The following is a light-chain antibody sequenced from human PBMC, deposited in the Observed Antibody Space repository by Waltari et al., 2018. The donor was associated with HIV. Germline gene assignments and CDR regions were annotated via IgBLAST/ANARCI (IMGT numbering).Light chain of an antibody. CDR3: QQYASSPWT. CDR2: GAS. J-gene: IGKJ1*01. Sequence: ELVLTQSPGTLSLSPGKRANLSCRASQSVASSSLAWYQQKFGQAPRLLIYGASNRAGDTPDRFSCSGSGTDFTLTISRLEPEDVAVYYCQQYASSPWTFGQGTTVEI. CDR1: QSVASSS. V-gene: IGKV3-20*01.